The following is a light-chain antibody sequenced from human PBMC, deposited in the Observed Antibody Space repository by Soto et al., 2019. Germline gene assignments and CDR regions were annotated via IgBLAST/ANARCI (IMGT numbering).Light chain of an antibody. V-gene: IGLV2-8*01. J-gene: IGLJ1*01. CDR1: SSDVGAYNY. Sequence: QSVLTQPPSASGSPGQSVTISCTGTSSDVGAYNYLSWYQQHPAKAPKLMIYEVSKRPSGVPDRFSGSKSGNTASLTVSGLQAEYEADYYCSSYAGSNNYVFGTGTKVTVL. CDR2: EVS. CDR3: SSYAGSNNYV.